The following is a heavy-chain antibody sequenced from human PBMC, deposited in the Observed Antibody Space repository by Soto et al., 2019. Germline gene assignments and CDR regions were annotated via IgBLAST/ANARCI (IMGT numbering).Heavy chain of an antibody. Sequence: SETLSLTCTVSGGSISSGGYYWSWIRQHPGKGLEWIGYIYYSGSTYYNPSLKSRVTISVDTSKNQFSLKLSSVTAADTAVYYCARDSTTHYYYGMDVWGQGTTVTVS. V-gene: IGHV4-31*03. CDR3: ARDSTTHYYYGMDV. J-gene: IGHJ6*02. CDR2: IYYSGST. D-gene: IGHD4-17*01. CDR1: GGSISSGGYY.